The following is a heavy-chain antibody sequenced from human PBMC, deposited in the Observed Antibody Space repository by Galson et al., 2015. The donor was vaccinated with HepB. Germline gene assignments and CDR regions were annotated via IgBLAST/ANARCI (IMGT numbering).Heavy chain of an antibody. D-gene: IGHD6-25*01. CDR2: ISASGGST. Sequence: SLRLSCAASGFTFSSYAMSWVRQAPGKGLEWVSAISASGGSTFYAASVEGRFSISRDNSKNTLFLQMNSLRGEDTALYYCAKDRAYSSGWRSGDYWGQGTLVTVSS. V-gene: IGHV3-23*01. CDR1: GFTFSSYA. CDR3: AKDRAYSSGWRSGDY. J-gene: IGHJ4*02.